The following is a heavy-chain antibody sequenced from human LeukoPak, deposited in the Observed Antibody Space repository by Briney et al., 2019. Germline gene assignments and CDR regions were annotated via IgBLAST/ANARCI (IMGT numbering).Heavy chain of an antibody. CDR2: IWYDGSNK. V-gene: IGHV3-33*01. J-gene: IGHJ4*02. CDR3: ARGFSYDFWSGPDY. Sequence: GASLRLSCAASGFTFSSYGMHWVRQAPGKGLEWVAVIWYDGSNKYYADSVKGRFTISRDNSKNTLYLQMNSLRAEDTAVYYCARGFSYDFWSGPDYWGQGTLVTVSS. CDR1: GFTFSSYG. D-gene: IGHD3-3*01.